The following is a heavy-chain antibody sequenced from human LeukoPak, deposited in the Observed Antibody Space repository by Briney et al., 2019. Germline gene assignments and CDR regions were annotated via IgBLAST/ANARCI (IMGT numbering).Heavy chain of an antibody. CDR3: ARDGSISDSGSYYGYFDY. D-gene: IGHD1-26*01. Sequence: PGGSLRLSCAASGFTFSSYAMSWVRQAPGKGLEWVAVISYDGSNKYYADSVKGRFTISRDNSKNTLYLQMNSLRAEDTAVYYCARDGSISDSGSYYGYFDYWGQGTLVTVSS. CDR1: GFTFSSYA. CDR2: ISYDGSNK. V-gene: IGHV3-30-3*01. J-gene: IGHJ4*02.